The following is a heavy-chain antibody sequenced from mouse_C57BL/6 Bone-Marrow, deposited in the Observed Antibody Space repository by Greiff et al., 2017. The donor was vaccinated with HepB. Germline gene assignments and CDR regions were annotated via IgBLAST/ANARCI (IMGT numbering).Heavy chain of an antibody. CDR2: INPSTGGT. Sequence: VQLQQSGPELVKPGASVKISCKASGYSFTGYYMNWVKQSPEKSLEWIGEINPSTGGTTYNQKFKAKATLTVDKSSSTAYMQLQSLTSEDSAVYYCAREGGYVDYWGQGTTLTVSS. V-gene: IGHV1-42*01. CDR3: AREGGYVDY. J-gene: IGHJ2*01. D-gene: IGHD2-2*01. CDR1: GYSFTGYY.